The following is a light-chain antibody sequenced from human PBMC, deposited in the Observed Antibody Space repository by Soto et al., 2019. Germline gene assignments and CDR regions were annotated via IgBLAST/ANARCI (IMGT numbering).Light chain of an antibody. Sequence: DIQMTQSPSTLSASVGDRVTITCRASQSISSWLAWYQQKPGKAPKLLIYDTSRLESGVPSRFSGSGSGTEFTLTISSLQPDDFAIYYCQQYSSYWTFGQGTKVDIK. V-gene: IGKV1-5*01. CDR3: QQYSSYWT. J-gene: IGKJ1*01. CDR2: DTS. CDR1: QSISSW.